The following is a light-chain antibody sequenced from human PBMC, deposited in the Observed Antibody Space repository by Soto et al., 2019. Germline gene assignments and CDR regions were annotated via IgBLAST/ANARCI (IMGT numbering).Light chain of an antibody. CDR3: SSYTSSSTIV. CDR2: EVS. J-gene: IGLJ1*01. CDR1: SSDVGGYNY. V-gene: IGLV2-14*01. Sequence: QSVLTQPASVSGSPGQSITIACTGTSSDVGGYNYVSWYQQHPGKAPKLMIYEVSNRPSGFSNRFSGSKSGNTASLTIAGLHAEDEADYYCSSYTSSSTIVFGNGTKVTVL.